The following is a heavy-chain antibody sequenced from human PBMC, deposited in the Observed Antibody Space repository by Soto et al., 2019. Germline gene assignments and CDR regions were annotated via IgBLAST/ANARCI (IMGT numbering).Heavy chain of an antibody. CDR3: ARDYSDSSGFFGDYYGMDV. J-gene: IGHJ6*01. CDR2: ISSSGNSI. D-gene: IGHD3-22*01. CDR1: GFTFSDYY. V-gene: IGHV3-11*01. Sequence: QVQLVESGGGLVKPGGSLRLSCAASGFTFSDYYMIWIHQAPGKGLEWVSYISSSGNSIYYADSVKGRFTISRDSAKNSLYLQMNSLRAEDTAVYYCARDYSDSSGFFGDYYGMDVWGQGTTVTVSS.